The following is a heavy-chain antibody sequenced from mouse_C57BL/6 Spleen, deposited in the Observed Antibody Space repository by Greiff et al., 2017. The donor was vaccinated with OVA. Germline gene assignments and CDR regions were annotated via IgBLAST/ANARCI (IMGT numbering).Heavy chain of an antibody. CDR3: ARGVLYGSSSLYYAIDY. V-gene: IGHV1-47*01. CDR2: FHPYNDDT. Sequence: VQLQQSGAELVKPGASVKMSCKASGYTFTTYPIEWMKQNHGKSLEWIGNFHPYNDDTKYNEKFKGKATLTVEKSSSTVYLELSRLTSDDSAVYYCARGVLYGSSSLYYAIDYWGQGTSVTVSS. D-gene: IGHD1-1*01. J-gene: IGHJ4*01. CDR1: GYTFTTYP.